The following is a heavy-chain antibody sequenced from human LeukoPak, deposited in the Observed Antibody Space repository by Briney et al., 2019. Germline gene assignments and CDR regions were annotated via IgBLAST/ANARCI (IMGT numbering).Heavy chain of an antibody. CDR3: ARGDVYFDY. D-gene: IGHD2-21*02. J-gene: IGHJ4*02. V-gene: IGHV3-53*01. CDR2: IYSGGRT. CDR1: GFIVSSNY. Sequence: GGSLRLSCVASGFIVSSNYMSWARQAPGKGLEWVSVIYSGGRTYYADSVKGRFTISRDNSKSTLYLQMNSLRAEDTAVYYCARGDVYFDYWGQGTLVTVSS.